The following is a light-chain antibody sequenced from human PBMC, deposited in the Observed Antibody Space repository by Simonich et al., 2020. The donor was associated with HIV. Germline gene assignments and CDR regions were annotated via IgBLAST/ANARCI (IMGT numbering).Light chain of an antibody. V-gene: IGKV1-5*03. CDR3: QQYNSYSPWT. CDR1: QSISSW. CDR2: KAS. J-gene: IGKJ1*01. Sequence: DNQMTQTPSTLSASVGARVPITCLHSQSISSWLAWDQQKPGKAPKLLIYKASSLESGVPSRFSGSGSGTEFTLTISSLQPDDFATYYCQQYNSYSPWTFGQGTKVEIK.